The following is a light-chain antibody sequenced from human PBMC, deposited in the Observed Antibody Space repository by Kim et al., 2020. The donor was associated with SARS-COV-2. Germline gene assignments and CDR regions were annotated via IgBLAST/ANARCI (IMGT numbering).Light chain of an antibody. J-gene: IGLJ1*01. CDR3: QAWDSSTEV. CDR1: KWGDKY. Sequence: GSPGQTASITCSGDKWGDKYACWYQQKPGQSPVLVIYQDSKRPSGIPERFSGSNSGNTATLTISGTQAMDEADYYCQAWDSSTEVFGTGTKVTVL. CDR2: QDS. V-gene: IGLV3-1*01.